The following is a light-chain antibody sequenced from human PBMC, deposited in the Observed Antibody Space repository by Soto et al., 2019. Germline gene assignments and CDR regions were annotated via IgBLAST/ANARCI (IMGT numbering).Light chain of an antibody. CDR3: QQYNSYSS. CDR2: DAS. V-gene: IGKV1-5*01. CDR1: HSISSW. J-gene: IGKJ1*01. Sequence: DIQMTQSPSTLSASVGDRVTITCRASHSISSWLAWYQQKPRKAPKLLIYDASSLESGVPSRVSGSGSGTEFTLTISSLQRDDFATYYCQQYNSYSSVGQGTKVEIK.